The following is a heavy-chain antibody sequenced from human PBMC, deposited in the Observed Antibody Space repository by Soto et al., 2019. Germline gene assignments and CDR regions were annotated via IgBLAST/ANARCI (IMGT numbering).Heavy chain of an antibody. CDR3: ARDGFLGYCSSTSCSHYYYGMDV. D-gene: IGHD2-2*01. J-gene: IGHJ6*02. CDR2: ISAYNGNT. CDR1: GYTFTSYG. Sequence: ASVKVSCKASGYTFTSYGINWVRQAPGQGLAWMGWISAYNGNTNYAQKLQGRVTMTTDTSTSTAYMELRSLRSDDTAVYYCARDGFLGYCSSTSCSHYYYGMDVWGQGTTVTVSS. V-gene: IGHV1-18*04.